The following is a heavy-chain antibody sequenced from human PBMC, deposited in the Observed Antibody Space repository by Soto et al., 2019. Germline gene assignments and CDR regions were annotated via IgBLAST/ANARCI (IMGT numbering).Heavy chain of an antibody. Sequence: GGSLRLSCTASGFTFITYWMSWVRQAPGKGLEWVADIKQDGSEKYYVDSVKGRFTISRDNAKNSLYLQMNSLRAEDTAVYYCGRSATYSDYLGYFDYWGQGTLVTVSS. V-gene: IGHV3-7*01. J-gene: IGHJ4*02. CDR1: GFTFITYW. CDR3: GRSATYSDYLGYFDY. D-gene: IGHD4-17*01. CDR2: IKQDGSEK.